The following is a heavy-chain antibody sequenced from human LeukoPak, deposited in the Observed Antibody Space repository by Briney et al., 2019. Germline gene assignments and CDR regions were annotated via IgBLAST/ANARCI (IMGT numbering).Heavy chain of an antibody. CDR2: IWYDGSNK. D-gene: IGHD3-16*02. Sequence: GRSLRLSCAASGFTFSSYGMHWVRQAPGKGLEWVADIWYDGSNKYYADSVKGRFTISRDNSKNTLYLQMNSLRAEDTAVYYCAKDEDDYVWGSYRYIGSLDYWGQGTLVTVSS. CDR1: GFTFSSYG. CDR3: AKDEDDYVWGSYRYIGSLDY. J-gene: IGHJ4*02. V-gene: IGHV3-33*06.